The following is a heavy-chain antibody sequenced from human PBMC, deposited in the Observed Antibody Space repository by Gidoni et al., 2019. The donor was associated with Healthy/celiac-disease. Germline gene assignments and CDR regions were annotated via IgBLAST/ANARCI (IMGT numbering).Heavy chain of an antibody. CDR3: AHSVPHDYGDYDLHRYFDL. V-gene: IGHV2-5*02. CDR1: GFSLSTSGVG. D-gene: IGHD4-17*01. J-gene: IGHJ2*01. Sequence: QLTLKESGPTLVKPTQTLTLTCTFAGFSLSTSGVGVGWIRQPPGKALEWLALIYWDDDKRYSPSLKSRLTITKDTSKNQVVLTMTNMDPVDTATYYCAHSVPHDYGDYDLHRYFDLWGRGTLVTVSS. CDR2: IYWDDDK.